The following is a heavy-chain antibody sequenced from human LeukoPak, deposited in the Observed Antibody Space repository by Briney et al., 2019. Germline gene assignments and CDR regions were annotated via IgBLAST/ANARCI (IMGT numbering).Heavy chain of an antibody. CDR1: GFTFSSYE. Sequence: GGSLRLSCAASGFTFSSYEMNWVRQAPGKGLEWLSYISSSGSTIYYADSVKGRFPISRDNAENSLYLQMNSLRAEDTAVYYCAREGAYGGVFDYWGQGSLVTVSS. J-gene: IGHJ4*02. CDR2: ISSSGSTI. D-gene: IGHD4-23*01. CDR3: AREGAYGGVFDY. V-gene: IGHV3-48*03.